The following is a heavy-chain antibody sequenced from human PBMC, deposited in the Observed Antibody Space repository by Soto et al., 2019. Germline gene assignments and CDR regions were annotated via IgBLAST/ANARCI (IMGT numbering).Heavy chain of an antibody. V-gene: IGHV4-30-4*01. J-gene: IGHJ5*02. D-gene: IGHD3-9*01. Sequence: QVQLQESGPGLVKPSQTLSLTCTVSGASISSADYFWSWIRQPPGQGLEWIGYIYYSGNIFYNPSLECRVTRSVDTSKNQFSLKLTSVTAADTAVYYCARQRTVYFARPGDWLDPWGQGTLVTVSS. CDR3: ARQRTVYFARPGDWLDP. CDR2: IYYSGNI. CDR1: GASISSADYF.